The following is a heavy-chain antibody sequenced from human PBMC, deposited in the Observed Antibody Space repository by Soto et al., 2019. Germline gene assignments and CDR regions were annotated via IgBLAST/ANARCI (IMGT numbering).Heavy chain of an antibody. J-gene: IGHJ4*02. Sequence: PGGSLRLSCAASGFTFSSYAMHWVRQAPGKGLEWVALVTYDGGIEYCADSVKGRFTISRDNSKSTLFLQMNSLRTEDTAVYYCAREAESFDYWGQGTLVTVSS. CDR1: GFTFSSYA. CDR3: AREAESFDY. V-gene: IGHV3-30-3*01. CDR2: VTYDGGIE.